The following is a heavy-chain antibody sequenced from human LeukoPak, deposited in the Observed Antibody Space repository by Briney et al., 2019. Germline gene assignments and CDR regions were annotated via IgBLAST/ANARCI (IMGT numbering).Heavy chain of an antibody. V-gene: IGHV4-39*01. D-gene: IGHD3-22*01. Sequence: SETLSLTYTVSGGSITSGAYYWGWIRQPPGKGLEWIGSINYSGSTYSNPSLKSRVTISVDTSKNQFSLKLISVTAADTAVYYCARNRRSYDSSGYQNYFAYWGQGTLVIVSS. CDR2: INYSGST. J-gene: IGHJ4*02. CDR1: GGSITSGAYY. CDR3: ARNRRSYDSSGYQNYFAY.